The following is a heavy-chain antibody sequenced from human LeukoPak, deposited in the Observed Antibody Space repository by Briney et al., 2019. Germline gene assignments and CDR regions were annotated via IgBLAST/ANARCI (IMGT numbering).Heavy chain of an antibody. D-gene: IGHD3-9*01. CDR2: IIPIFGTA. CDR3: ASELRYFDWTERAYYMDV. CDR1: GGTFSSYA. Sequence: SAKVSCKASGGTFSSYAISWVRQAPGQGLEWMGGIIPIFGTANYAQKFQGRVTITADESTSTAYMELSSLRSEDTAVYYCASELRYFDWTERAYYMDVWGKGTTVTVSS. J-gene: IGHJ6*03. V-gene: IGHV1-69*01.